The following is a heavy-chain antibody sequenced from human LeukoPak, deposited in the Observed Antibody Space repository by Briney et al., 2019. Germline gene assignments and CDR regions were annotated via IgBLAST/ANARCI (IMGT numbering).Heavy chain of an antibody. J-gene: IGHJ5*01. Sequence: GGSLRLSCAVSGFTFSSYAMSWVRQAPGKGLEWVSAISGSGGSTYYAGSVKGRFTISRDNSKNTVYLQMNSLRVEDTAIYYCAKVERGLPDSWGQGTLVTVSS. CDR1: GFTFSSYA. CDR2: ISGSGGST. V-gene: IGHV3-23*01. CDR3: AKVERGLPDS. D-gene: IGHD1-1*01.